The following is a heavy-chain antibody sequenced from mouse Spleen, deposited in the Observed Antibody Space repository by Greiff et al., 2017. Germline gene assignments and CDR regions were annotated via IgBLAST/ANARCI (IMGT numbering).Heavy chain of an antibody. J-gene: IGHJ2*01. D-gene: IGHD4-1*01. V-gene: IGHV5-9-3*01. Sequence: EVQLVESGGGLVKPGGSLKLSCAASGFTFSSYAMSWVRQTPEKRLEWVATISSGGSYTYYPDSVKGRFTISRDNAKNTLYLQMSSLRSEDTAMYYCSRSGTEYYFDYWGQGTTLTVSS. CDR3: SRSGTEYYFDY. CDR2: ISSGGSYT. CDR1: GFTFSSYA.